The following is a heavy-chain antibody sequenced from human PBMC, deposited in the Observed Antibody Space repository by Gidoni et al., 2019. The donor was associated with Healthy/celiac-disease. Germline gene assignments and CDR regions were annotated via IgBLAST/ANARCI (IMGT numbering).Heavy chain of an antibody. J-gene: IGHJ5*02. CDR1: GGTVSSYA. CDR3: ADLNYSYDFWSGYWGWFDP. CDR2: IFPIFGTA. Sequence: QGQLVQSGAEVKEPGSSVTVSCKASGGTVSSYAIRWVRQAPGQGLEWMGGIFPIFGTANYAQKFQGRVTITADESTSTAEMELSSLRSEDTAVYYCADLNYSYDFWSGYWGWFDPWGQGTLVTVSS. V-gene: IGHV1-69*01. D-gene: IGHD3-3*01.